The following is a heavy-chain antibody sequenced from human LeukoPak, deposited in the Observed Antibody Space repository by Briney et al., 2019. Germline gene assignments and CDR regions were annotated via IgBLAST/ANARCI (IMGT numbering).Heavy chain of an antibody. D-gene: IGHD4-17*01. CDR1: GFTFSSHS. CDR3: ATPPSTVPRGKFDY. Sequence: GGSLRLSCSASGFTFSSHSMNWVRQAPGKGLEWVSSISGSSSSIYYADSVKGRFTISRDNAKNSLYLQMNSLRADDTAVYYCATPPSTVPRGKFDYWGQGTLVTVSS. V-gene: IGHV3-21*06. J-gene: IGHJ4*02. CDR2: ISGSSSSI.